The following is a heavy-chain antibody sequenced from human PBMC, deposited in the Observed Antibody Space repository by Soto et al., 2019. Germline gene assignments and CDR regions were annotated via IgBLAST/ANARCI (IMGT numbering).Heavy chain of an antibody. Sequence: SVKVSCKASGGAFSSYAISWVRQAPGQGLEWMGGIIPIFGTANYAQKFQGRVTITADESTSTAYMELSSLRSEDTAVYYCATVRGDTAMVPIDYWGQGTLVTVSS. J-gene: IGHJ4*02. D-gene: IGHD5-18*01. CDR1: GGAFSSYA. V-gene: IGHV1-69*13. CDR3: ATVRGDTAMVPIDY. CDR2: IIPIFGTA.